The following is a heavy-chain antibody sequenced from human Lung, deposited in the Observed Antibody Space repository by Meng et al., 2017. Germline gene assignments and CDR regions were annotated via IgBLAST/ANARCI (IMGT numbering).Heavy chain of an antibody. CDR2: LNPNGDVT. D-gene: IGHD3-22*01. CDR3: AREMPMTCYFDQ. Sequence: QVQRVQSGAEVKKPGGALKRACETSGFTFTTYFLHWLRQAPGQGLQWMGLLNPNGDVTTYSPRFQGRITLTGDTSTSTLYMELSSLTSDDTAVYYCAREMPMTCYFDQWGQGTLVTVSS. J-gene: IGHJ4*03. CDR1: GFTFTTYF. V-gene: IGHV1-46*01.